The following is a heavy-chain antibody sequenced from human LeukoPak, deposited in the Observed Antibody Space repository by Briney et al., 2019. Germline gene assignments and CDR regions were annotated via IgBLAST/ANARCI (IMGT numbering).Heavy chain of an antibody. J-gene: IGHJ4*02. D-gene: IGHD3-16*02. CDR1: GGSFSGYY. V-gene: IGHV4-34*01. CDR3: ARVFVRYVWGSYRYPFDY. Sequence: SETLSLTCTVYGGSFSGYYRSWIRQPPGKGLEWIGEINHSGSTNYNPSLKSRVTISVDTSKNQFSLKLSSVTAADTAVYYCARVFVRYVWGSYRYPFDYWGQGTLVTVSS. CDR2: INHSGST.